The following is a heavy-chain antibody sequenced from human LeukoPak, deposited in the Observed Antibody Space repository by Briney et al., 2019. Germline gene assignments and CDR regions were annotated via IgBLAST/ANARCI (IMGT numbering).Heavy chain of an antibody. CDR3: ARDSIYPDY. Sequence: GGSLRLSCAASGFAFSSYSMNWVRQAPGKGLEWVSYISSSSSTIYCADSVKGRFTISRDNAKNSLYLQMNSLGDEDTAVYYCARDSIYPDYWGQGTLVTVSS. CDR1: GFAFSSYS. D-gene: IGHD5/OR15-5a*01. V-gene: IGHV3-48*02. J-gene: IGHJ4*02. CDR2: ISSSSSTI.